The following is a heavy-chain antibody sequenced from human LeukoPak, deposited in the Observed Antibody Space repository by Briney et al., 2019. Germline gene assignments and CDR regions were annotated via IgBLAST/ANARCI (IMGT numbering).Heavy chain of an antibody. CDR1: GFTFVNYA. V-gene: IGHV3-49*03. CDR2: IRSKAYGGTP. J-gene: IGHJ6*03. Sequence: GGSLRLSCAASGFTFVNYAMSWFRQAPGKGLEWVGFIRSKAYGGTPEYAASVKGRFTISRDDSKSLASLQMNSLRTEDTAVYYWTRDGTGTVGANFYYYYMDVWGKGTTVTVSS. D-gene: IGHD1-7*01. CDR3: TRDGTGTVGANFYYYYMDV.